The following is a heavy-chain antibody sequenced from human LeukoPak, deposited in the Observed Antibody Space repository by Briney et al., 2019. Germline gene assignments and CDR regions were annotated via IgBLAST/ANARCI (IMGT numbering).Heavy chain of an antibody. CDR2: ISYDGSD. J-gene: IGHJ4*02. D-gene: IGHD6-19*01. Sequence: GGSLRLSCAASGFTFSSYAMNWVRQAPGKGLEWVAVISYDGSDYYADSVKGRFTISRDNSRDTLYLEMNSLRAEDRAVYYCARANSSAWHNFDFWGQGTLVTVSS. CDR3: ARANSSAWHNFDF. V-gene: IGHV3-30-3*01. CDR1: GFTFSSYA.